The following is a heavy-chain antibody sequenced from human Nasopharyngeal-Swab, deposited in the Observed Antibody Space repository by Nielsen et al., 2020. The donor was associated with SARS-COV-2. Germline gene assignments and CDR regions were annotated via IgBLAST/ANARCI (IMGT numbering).Heavy chain of an antibody. CDR3: ARPSFHEGFDY. V-gene: IGHV5-51*01. CDR1: GYSFTSYW. J-gene: IGHJ4*02. Sequence: GESLKISCKCSGYSFTSYWIGWVRQMPGKGLEWMGIYPGDSDTRYSPSFQGQVTISADKSISTAYLQWSSLKASDTAMYYCARPSFHEGFDYWGQGTLVTVSS. CDR2: YPGDSDT. D-gene: IGHD2-21*01.